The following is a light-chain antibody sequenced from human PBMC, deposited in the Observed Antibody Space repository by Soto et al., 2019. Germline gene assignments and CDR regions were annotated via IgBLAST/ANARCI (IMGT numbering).Light chain of an antibody. CDR3: HQRYGTPLT. J-gene: IGKJ4*01. CDR1: QSISNY. CDR2: AAS. Sequence: DMEMTQSPSSLSASVGDRVTITCRASQSISNYLNWYQHKPGKVPKLLIYAASSLQSGVPTRFSGSGSGTDFTLTINSLQPEDFPTYYCHQRYGTPLTFGGGTKIEIK. V-gene: IGKV1-39*01.